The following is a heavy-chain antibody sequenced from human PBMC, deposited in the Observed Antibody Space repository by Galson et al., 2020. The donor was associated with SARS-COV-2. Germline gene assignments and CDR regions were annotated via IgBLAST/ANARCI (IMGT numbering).Heavy chain of an antibody. CDR3: ARGDMGNDYFDY. CDR2: IYSEGSST. V-gene: IGHV3-74*01. D-gene: IGHD7-27*01. Sequence: ALHGESLKLSCAASGFTFSSYWMHWVRQAPRKGLVWVSRIYSEGSSTSYADSVKGRFTISGDNAKNTLYLQMNSLRAEDTAVYYCARGDMGNDYFDYWGQGTLVTVSS. J-gene: IGHJ4*02. CDR1: GFTFSSYW.